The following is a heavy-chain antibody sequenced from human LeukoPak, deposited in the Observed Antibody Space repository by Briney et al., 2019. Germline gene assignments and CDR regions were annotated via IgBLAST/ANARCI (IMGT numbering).Heavy chain of an antibody. V-gene: IGHV3-74*01. CDR3: ARGGDGSNIYWYFDL. J-gene: IGHJ2*01. CDR1: GFTFSTHW. D-gene: IGHD5-24*01. CDR2: MNSDGSRS. Sequence: PGGSLRLSCAASGFTFSTHWMHWARQAPGKGREWVSRMNSDGSRSSYADSVKGRFTISTDNAKNTLYLQMNSLRAEDTAVYYCARGGDGSNIYWYFDLWGRGTLVTVSS.